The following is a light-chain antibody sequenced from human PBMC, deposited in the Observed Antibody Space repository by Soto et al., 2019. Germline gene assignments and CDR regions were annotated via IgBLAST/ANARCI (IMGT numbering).Light chain of an antibody. CDR3: SAFTSGSLYL. CDR2: EVS. Sequence: QSALTQPASVSGSPGQSITISCTGTSSDVGGHKYVSWYQQHPGKAPKLMIYEVSNRPPGVSNRFSGSKSGNTASLTISGLQAEDEADYYCSAFTSGSLYLFGTGTKSPS. J-gene: IGLJ1*01. V-gene: IGLV2-14*01. CDR1: SSDVGGHKY.